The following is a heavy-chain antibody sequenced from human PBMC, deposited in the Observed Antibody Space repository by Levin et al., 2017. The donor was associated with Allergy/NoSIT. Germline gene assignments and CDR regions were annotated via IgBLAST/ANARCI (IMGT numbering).Heavy chain of an antibody. J-gene: IGHJ5*02. V-gene: IGHV1-2*02. CDR3: ARERGEGATSDWLHP. CDR1: GYTFTGYY. CDR2: INPKSGGT. D-gene: IGHD1-26*01. Sequence: ASVKVSCKASGYTFTGYYMHWVRQAPGEGLEWMGWINPKSGGTNYAEKFQGRVTMTRDTSISTAYMELSRLRSDDTAVYYCARERGEGATSDWLHPWGQGTLVTVSS.